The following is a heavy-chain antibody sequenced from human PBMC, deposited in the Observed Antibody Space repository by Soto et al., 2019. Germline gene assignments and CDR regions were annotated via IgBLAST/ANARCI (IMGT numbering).Heavy chain of an antibody. D-gene: IGHD6-19*01. J-gene: IGHJ4*02. CDR3: ARRASGWVFDY. CDR1: GFTFSSYA. Sequence: EVQLLESGGGLVQPGGSLRLSCAASGFTFSSYAMSWVRQAPGKGLEWVSAISGSGGSTYYADSVKGRFTISRDNCKNTRYRPLYRRRAEDTAVYYCARRASGWVFDYWGRGALVTVSS. V-gene: IGHV3-23*01. CDR2: ISGSGGST.